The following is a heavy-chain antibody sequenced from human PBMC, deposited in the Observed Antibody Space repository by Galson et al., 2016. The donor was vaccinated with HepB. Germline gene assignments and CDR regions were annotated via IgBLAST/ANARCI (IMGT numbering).Heavy chain of an antibody. CDR3: ARGKVFMY. CDR2: INTDSGGA. CDR1: GYTFTGYY. V-gene: IGHV1-2*02. D-gene: IGHD3-10*02. Sequence: SVKVSCKASGYTFTGYYIQWVRQGPGQGLEWVGWINTDSGGANYAQKFQGRVTMTRDTSVSTAYMELSSLRLDDTAVYYCARGKVFMYWGQGTLVTVSA. J-gene: IGHJ1*01.